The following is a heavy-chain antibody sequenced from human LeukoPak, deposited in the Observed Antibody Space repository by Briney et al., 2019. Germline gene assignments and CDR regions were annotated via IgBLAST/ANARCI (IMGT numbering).Heavy chain of an antibody. Sequence: GGSLRLSCAASGFSFSSYGMSWVRQAPGKGLEWVSAISGSGVSTYYADSVKGRITISRDNSKNTVYLQMNSLGAEDTTVYYCAKESSTWFDYWGQGTLVTVSS. J-gene: IGHJ4*02. V-gene: IGHV3-23*01. CDR3: AKESSTWFDY. CDR1: GFSFSSYG. CDR2: ISGSGVST. D-gene: IGHD6-13*01.